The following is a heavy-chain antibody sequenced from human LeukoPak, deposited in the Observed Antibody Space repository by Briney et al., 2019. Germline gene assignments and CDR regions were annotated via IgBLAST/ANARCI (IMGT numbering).Heavy chain of an antibody. Sequence: GGSLRLSCAASGFTFSSYSMNWVRQAPGKGLEWVSSISSSSSYIYYADSVKGRFTISRDNAKNSLYLQMNSLRAEDTAVYYCARGHDYGDYGSVSWFDPWGQGTLVTVSS. J-gene: IGHJ5*02. CDR2: ISSSSSYI. CDR3: ARGHDYGDYGSVSWFDP. V-gene: IGHV3-21*01. D-gene: IGHD4-17*01. CDR1: GFTFSSYS.